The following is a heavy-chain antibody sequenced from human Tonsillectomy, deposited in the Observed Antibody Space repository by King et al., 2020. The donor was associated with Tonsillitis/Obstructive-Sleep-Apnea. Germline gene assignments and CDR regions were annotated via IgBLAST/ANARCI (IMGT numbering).Heavy chain of an antibody. Sequence: VQLVESGGGLVQPGGSLRLSCAASGLAVSSNYTSWVRQAPGKGLEWVSVIYSGGSTYYGDSVKGRFTISRDNSKNTVYLQMNSLRVEDTAVYYCAGGVVIAILDYWGQGALVTVSS. J-gene: IGHJ4*02. V-gene: IGHV3-66*01. CDR2: IYSGGST. CDR1: GLAVSSNY. D-gene: IGHD2-21*01. CDR3: AGGVVIAILDY.